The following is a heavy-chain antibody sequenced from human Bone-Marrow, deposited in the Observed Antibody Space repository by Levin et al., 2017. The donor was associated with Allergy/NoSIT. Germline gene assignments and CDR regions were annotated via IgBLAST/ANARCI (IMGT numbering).Heavy chain of an antibody. V-gene: IGHV3-74*01. D-gene: IGHD1-26*01. CDR2: INGDGSST. CDR3: ARVAGRSVGARWIDY. CDR1: GFTFSGYW. Sequence: SGGSLRLSCVASGFTFSGYWFHWVRQAPGKGLVWISRINGDGSSTPYADSVRGRFTISRDNAKNTVYLQMNSLRVEDTGVYYCARVAGRSVGARWIDYWGQGILVTVSS. J-gene: IGHJ4*02.